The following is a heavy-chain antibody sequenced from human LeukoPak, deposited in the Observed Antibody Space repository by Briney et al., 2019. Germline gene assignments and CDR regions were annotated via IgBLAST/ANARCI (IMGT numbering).Heavy chain of an antibody. Sequence: GGSLRLSCAASGFTVRNYCMSWVRQAPGKGLEWVAVIYGDGSTYYADSVKGRFTISSDNLKNTLSLQMDSLRAADTAMYYCARGSPVASGRYSVYSSWGQGTLVTVSP. V-gene: IGHV3-53*01. CDR1: GFTVRNYC. D-gene: IGHD3-10*01. J-gene: IGHJ5*02. CDR2: IYGDGST. CDR3: ARGSPVASGRYSVYSS.